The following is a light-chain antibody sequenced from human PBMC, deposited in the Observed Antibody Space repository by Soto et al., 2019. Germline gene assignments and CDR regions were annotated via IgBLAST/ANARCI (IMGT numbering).Light chain of an antibody. J-gene: IGKJ2*01. Sequence: EIVLTQSPGTLSLSPGERATLSCRASQSVSSSYLAWYQQKPGQAPRLLIYGASGRATGIPDRFSGSGSGTDFTLTISRLEPEDFAVYYCQQYGSSPSTFGQGTKLEFK. CDR2: GAS. CDR3: QQYGSSPST. CDR1: QSVSSSY. V-gene: IGKV3-20*01.